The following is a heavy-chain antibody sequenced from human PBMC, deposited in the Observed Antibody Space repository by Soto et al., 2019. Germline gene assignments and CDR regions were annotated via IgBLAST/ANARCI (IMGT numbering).Heavy chain of an antibody. J-gene: IGHJ6*02. V-gene: IGHV1-69*01. CDR2: IIPIFGTA. CDR1: GGTFSSYA. CDR3: ARVLVVVPAAIGGSYYYYGMDV. Sequence: QVQLVQSGAEVKKPGSSVKVSCKASGGTFSSYAISWVRQAPGHGLEWMGGIIPIFGTANYAQKFQGRVTITADESTSTAYMELSSLRSEDTAVYYCARVLVVVPAAIGGSYYYYGMDVWGQGTTVTVSS. D-gene: IGHD2-2*01.